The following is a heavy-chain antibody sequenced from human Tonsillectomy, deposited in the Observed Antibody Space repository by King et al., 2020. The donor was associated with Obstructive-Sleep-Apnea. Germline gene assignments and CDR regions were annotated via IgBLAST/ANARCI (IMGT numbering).Heavy chain of an antibody. CDR2: INPNSGGT. Sequence: QLMQSGAEVKKPGASVKVSCKASGYTFTGYYMHWVRQAPGQGLEWMGWINPNSGGTNYAQKFQGRVTMTRDTSISTAYMELSRLRSDDTAVYYCARDLGYCSSTSCYNWFDPWGQGTLVTVSS. J-gene: IGHJ5*02. CDR1: GYTFTGYY. CDR3: ARDLGYCSSTSCYNWFDP. D-gene: IGHD2-2*01. V-gene: IGHV1-2*02.